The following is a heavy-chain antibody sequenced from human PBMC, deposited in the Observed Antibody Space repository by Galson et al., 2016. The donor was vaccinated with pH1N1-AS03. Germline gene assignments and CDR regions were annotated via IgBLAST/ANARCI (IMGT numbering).Heavy chain of an antibody. CDR1: GGSMNDFY. D-gene: IGHD6-13*01. Sequence: ETLSLTCTVSGGSMNDFYWNWIRQPPGKGLAWIGYIFYTGNTKYNPSLKSRLTISVDPSRSQFSLRLSSVTAADTAVYYCARQGGYSSSWYVWGQGTTVTASS. CDR3: ARQGGYSSSWYV. J-gene: IGHJ6*02. CDR2: IFYTGNT. V-gene: IGHV4-59*08.